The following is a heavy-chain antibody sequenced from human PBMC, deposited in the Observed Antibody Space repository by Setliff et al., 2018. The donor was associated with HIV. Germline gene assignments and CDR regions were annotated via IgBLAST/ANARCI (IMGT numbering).Heavy chain of an antibody. Sequence: ASVKVSCKASGYTFNTHNIHWARQAPGQGLEWMGWISAANGDTNFAQKFQGRVTMTTDTLTSTAYMELRSLRSDDTAVYYCARDRSSTGDYNEEHLFEYWGQGTLVTVSS. J-gene: IGHJ4*02. D-gene: IGHD3-22*01. V-gene: IGHV1-18*04. CDR3: ARDRSSTGDYNEEHLFEY. CDR1: GYTFNTHN. CDR2: ISAANGDT.